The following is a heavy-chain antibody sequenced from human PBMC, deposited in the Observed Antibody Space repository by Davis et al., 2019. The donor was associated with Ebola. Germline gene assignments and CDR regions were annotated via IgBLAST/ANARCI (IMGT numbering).Heavy chain of an antibody. J-gene: IGHJ6*02. CDR1: GVSITNSQYY. V-gene: IGHV4-39*01. Sequence: MPSETLSLTCSVSGVSITNSQYYWGWIRQPPGKGLEWIGSIHYSGSTYYNPSLMSRVTISEDTSKNQFSLNLRSVTAADRAVYYRGRLAVAWRHPDYYYYGWDVLGQGTAVIVSS. CDR3: GRLAVAWRHPDYYYYGWDV. D-gene: IGHD6-19*01. CDR2: IHYSGST.